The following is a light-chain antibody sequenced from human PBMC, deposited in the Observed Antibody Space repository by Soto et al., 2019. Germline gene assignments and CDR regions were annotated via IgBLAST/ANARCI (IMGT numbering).Light chain of an antibody. CDR1: STNIGSNT. J-gene: IGLJ1*01. Sequence: QSVLTQPPSASGTPGQRVTISCSGSSTNIGSNTVSWYQHLPGTAPHLLIYSNNQRPSGVAARFSGSKYATSASLAISGLQSEDEAADHCAAWDASLNGYVFGTGTKLTVL. CDR2: SNN. V-gene: IGLV1-44*01. CDR3: AAWDASLNGYV.